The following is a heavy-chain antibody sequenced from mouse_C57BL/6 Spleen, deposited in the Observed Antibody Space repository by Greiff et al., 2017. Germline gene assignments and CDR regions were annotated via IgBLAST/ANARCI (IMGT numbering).Heavy chain of an antibody. J-gene: IGHJ2*01. Sequence: VQLQQSGAELVRPGASVKLSCTASGFNIKDYYMHWVKQRPEQGLEWIGRIDPEDGDTEYAPKFQCKATMTADTSSNTAYLQLSSLTSADTAVYYCTTGYYSHYFDYWGQGTTLTVSS. D-gene: IGHD2-3*01. CDR2: IDPEDGDT. CDR1: GFNIKDYY. CDR3: TTGYYSHYFDY. V-gene: IGHV14-1*01.